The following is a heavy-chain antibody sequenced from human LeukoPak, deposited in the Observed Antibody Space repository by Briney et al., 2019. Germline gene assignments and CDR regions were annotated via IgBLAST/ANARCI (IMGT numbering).Heavy chain of an antibody. CDR3: VRIPNSANFPNWFDP. CDR1: GFTFSSYN. Sequence: GGSLRLSCAASGFTFSSYNMNWVHQAPQKGLEWISSISGNSANIFYADSVKGRFTISRDNAKNSLYLQMNSVRDDDTAVYYCVRIPNSANFPNWFDPWGQGTLVTVSS. CDR2: ISGNSANI. D-gene: IGHD2/OR15-2a*01. J-gene: IGHJ5*02. V-gene: IGHV3-21*01.